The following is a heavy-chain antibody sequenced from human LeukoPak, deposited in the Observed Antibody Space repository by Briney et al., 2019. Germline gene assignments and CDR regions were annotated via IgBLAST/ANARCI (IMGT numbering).Heavy chain of an antibody. V-gene: IGHV4-31*03. CDR1: GGSISSGGYY. CDR2: IYYSGST. D-gene: IGHD2-2*01. CDR3: ARFYCSSTTCSPFDY. Sequence: SETLSLTCTVSGGSISSGGYYWSWIRQHPGTGLEWIGYIYYSGSTYYNASLKSRVTISVDTSKNQFSLKLSSVTAADTAVYYCARFYCSSTTCSPFDYWGQGTLVTVSS. J-gene: IGHJ4*02.